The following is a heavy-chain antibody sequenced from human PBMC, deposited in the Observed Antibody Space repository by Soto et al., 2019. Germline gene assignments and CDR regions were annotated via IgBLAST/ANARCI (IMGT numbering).Heavy chain of an antibody. CDR1: GGSISSSSYY. D-gene: IGHD4-17*01. J-gene: IGHJ6*03. V-gene: IGHV4-39*01. CDR2: IYYSGST. Sequence: SETLSLTCTVSGGSISSSSYYWGWIRQPPGKGLEWIGSIYYSGSTYYNPSLKSRVTISVDTSKNQFSLKLSSVTAADTAVYYCLILPLRYYYYMDFWGKGTTVTVFS. CDR3: LILPLRYYYYMDF.